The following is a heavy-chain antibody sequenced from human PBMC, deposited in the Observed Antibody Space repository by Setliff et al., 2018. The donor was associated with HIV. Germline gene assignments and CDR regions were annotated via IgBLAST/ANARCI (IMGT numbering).Heavy chain of an antibody. CDR1: GGSINNYF. V-gene: IGHV4-59*01. CDR3: ARVSTDYVWGSFLSSGPYYFDF. CDR2: IYYSGET. Sequence: SETLSLTCTVSGGSINNYFWSWIRQSPGRGLEWIGYIYYSGETNYNPSLKSRVTFSVDTSKNQFSLKLSSVTAADTAAYFCARVSTDYVWGSFLSSGPYYFDFWGQGALVTVSS. J-gene: IGHJ4*02. D-gene: IGHD3-16*01.